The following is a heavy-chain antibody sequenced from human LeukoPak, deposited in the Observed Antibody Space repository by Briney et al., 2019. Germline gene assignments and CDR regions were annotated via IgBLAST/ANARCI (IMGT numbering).Heavy chain of an antibody. V-gene: IGHV4-59*08. D-gene: IGHD6-13*01. CDR1: GGSISSHY. J-gene: IGHJ4*02. Sequence: SETLSLTCTVSGGSISSHYWSWIRQPPGKGLEGIGHIYYSGSTNYNPSLKSRVTISVDTSKNQFSLKLSSVTAADTAVYYCARHEGYSSSQPFGYWGQGTLVTVSS. CDR2: IYYSGST. CDR3: ARHEGYSSSQPFGY.